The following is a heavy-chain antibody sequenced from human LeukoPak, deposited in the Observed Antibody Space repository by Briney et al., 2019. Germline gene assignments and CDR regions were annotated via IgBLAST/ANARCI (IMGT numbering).Heavy chain of an antibody. J-gene: IGHJ4*02. V-gene: IGHV4-61*01. CDR3: ERGRLGATY. D-gene: IGHD1-26*01. CDR1: GCSFSRGSYY. CDR2: SHHSGTT. Sequence: SETLSLTCTASGCSFSRGSYYWSWTRQPPGKGLEWIGYSHHSGTTNYSPSLKSRVTISVHMSKNQFFLNLTSAPPADTAVYFCERGRLGATYWGQGTLVTVSS.